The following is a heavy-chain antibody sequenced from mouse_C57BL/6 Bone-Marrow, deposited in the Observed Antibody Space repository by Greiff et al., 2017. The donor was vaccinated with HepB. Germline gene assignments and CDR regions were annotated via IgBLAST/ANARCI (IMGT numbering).Heavy chain of an antibody. J-gene: IGHJ1*03. CDR1: GFTFSDYG. CDR2: ISNLAYSI. Sequence: EVTVVESGGGLVQPGGSLKLSCAASGFTFSDYGMAWVRQAPRKGPEWVAFISNLAYSIYYADTVTGRFTISRENAKNTLYLEMSSLRSEDTAMYYCARQPAGYFDVWGTGTTVTVSS. CDR3: ARQPAGYFDV. V-gene: IGHV5-15*01.